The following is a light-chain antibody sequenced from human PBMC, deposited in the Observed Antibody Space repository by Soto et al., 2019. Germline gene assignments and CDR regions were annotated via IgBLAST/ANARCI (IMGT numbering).Light chain of an antibody. CDR1: SSNIGSNT. J-gene: IGLJ2*01. V-gene: IGLV1-44*01. Sequence: QSVLTQPPSASGTPGQRVTISCSGSSSNIGSNTANWYQQLPGTAPKLLIYSNNQRPSGVPDRFSGSKSGTSASLAISGLQSEDEADYYCAAWDDSLNGLVVFGGATKVTVL. CDR2: SNN. CDR3: AAWDDSLNGLVV.